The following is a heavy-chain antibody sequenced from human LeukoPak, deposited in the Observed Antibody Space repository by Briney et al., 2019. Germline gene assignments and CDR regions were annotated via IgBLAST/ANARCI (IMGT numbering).Heavy chain of an antibody. CDR3: ARDPLDYGGKRPFDY. Sequence: ASVKVSCKTSGYTFTGYYMNWVRQAPGQGLEWMGWINPNSGGTNYAQKLQGRVTMTTDTSTSTAYMELRSLRSDDTAVYYCARDPLDYGGKRPFDYWGQGTLVTVSS. CDR1: GYTFTGYY. CDR2: INPNSGGT. V-gene: IGHV1-2*02. D-gene: IGHD4-23*01. J-gene: IGHJ4*02.